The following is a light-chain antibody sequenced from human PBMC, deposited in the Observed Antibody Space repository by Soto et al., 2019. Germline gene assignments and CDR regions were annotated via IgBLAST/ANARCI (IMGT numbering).Light chain of an antibody. CDR1: ESLLHGNGYNY. CDR3: MQALQTPFT. CDR2: LGS. V-gene: IGKV2-28*01. Sequence: DIVRSQSPLSLPVTPGEPASISCRSGESLLHGNGYNYLDWYLQKPGQSPQLLIFLGSTRASGVPDRFSGSGSGTDFTLKISRVEAADVGVYFCMQALQTPFTFGPGTKVEIK. J-gene: IGKJ3*01.